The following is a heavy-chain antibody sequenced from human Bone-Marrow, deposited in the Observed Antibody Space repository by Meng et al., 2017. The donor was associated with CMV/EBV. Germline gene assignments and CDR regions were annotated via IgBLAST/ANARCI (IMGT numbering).Heavy chain of an antibody. J-gene: IGHJ6*02. V-gene: IGHV4-4*02. Sequence: SETLSLTCAVSGGSISSSNWWSWVRQPPGKGLEWIGYIYYSGSTNYNPSLKSRVTISVDTSKNQFSLKLSSVTAADTAVYYCARASRGSYYYYGMDVWGQGTTVTVSS. CDR1: GGSISSSNW. CDR2: IYYSGST. CDR3: ARASRGSYYYYGMDV.